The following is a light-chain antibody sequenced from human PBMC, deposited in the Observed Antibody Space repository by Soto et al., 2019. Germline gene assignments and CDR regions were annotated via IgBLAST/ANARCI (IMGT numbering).Light chain of an antibody. Sequence: IPLTQSPPSLSASVGDRVTITCRASRDIDNSLAWYQQRPGTAPKLLIYAASNLQSGVPSRFSGSGFGTDFSLTISSLQPEDFATYFCLQNYNHPITFGQGTRLEIK. CDR1: RDIDNS. J-gene: IGKJ5*01. V-gene: IGKV1-6*01. CDR3: LQNYNHPIT. CDR2: AAS.